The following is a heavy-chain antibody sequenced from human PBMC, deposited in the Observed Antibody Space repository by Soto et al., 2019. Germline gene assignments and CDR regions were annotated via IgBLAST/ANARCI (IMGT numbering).Heavy chain of an antibody. D-gene: IGHD6-13*01. V-gene: IGHV3-64*01. CDR3: ARDFGHSSSPGYY. CDR2: ISSNGGST. J-gene: IGHJ4*02. Sequence: PGGSLRLSCAASGFTFSSYAMHWVRQAPGKGLEYVSAISSNGGSTYYANSVKGRFTISRDNSKNTLYLQMGSLRAEDMAVYYCARDFGHSSSPGYYWGQGTLVAVSS. CDR1: GFTFSSYA.